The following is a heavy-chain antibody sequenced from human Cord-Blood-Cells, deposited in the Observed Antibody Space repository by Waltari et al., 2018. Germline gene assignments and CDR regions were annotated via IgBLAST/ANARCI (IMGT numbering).Heavy chain of an antibody. CDR2: VYPGDAGT. CDR3: ARGNCSSTSCYSYFDY. V-gene: IGHV5-51*01. D-gene: IGHD2-2*02. J-gene: IGHJ4*02. Sequence: VQLVQSGAAVKKPGESLMIFCKGSGYSFTSYWLGWVRQMPGKGLEWMGIVYPGDAGTRYSPSFQCEVTISADKSISTAYLQWSSLRASDTAMYYCARGNCSSTSCYSYFDYWCQGTLVTVSS. CDR1: GYSFTSYW.